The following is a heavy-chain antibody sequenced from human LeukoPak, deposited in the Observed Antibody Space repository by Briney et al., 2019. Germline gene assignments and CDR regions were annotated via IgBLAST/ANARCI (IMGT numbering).Heavy chain of an antibody. D-gene: IGHD5-18*01. V-gene: IGHV3-66*01. CDR3: ATGYSYGPDAFDI. J-gene: IGHJ3*02. Sequence: GGSLRLSCAASEFSVGSNYMTWVRQAPGKGLEWVSLIYSGGSTYYADSVKGRFTISRDNAKNSLYLQMNSLRAEDTAVYYCATGYSYGPDAFDIWGQGTMVTVSS. CDR1: EFSVGSNY. CDR2: IYSGGST.